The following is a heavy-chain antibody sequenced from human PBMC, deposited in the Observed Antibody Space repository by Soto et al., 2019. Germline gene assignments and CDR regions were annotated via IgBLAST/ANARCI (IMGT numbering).Heavy chain of an antibody. D-gene: IGHD3-22*01. CDR2: LDYSGTT. CDR3: ARHPNYDSSGYYYFFDY. CDR1: GGSISSYY. V-gene: IGHV4-59*08. Sequence: PSETLSLTCTVSGGSISSYYWNWIRQSPGKGLEWIASLDYSGTTNYNPSLKSRITTSVDPSKNQFSLKLSSVTAADTAVYYCARHPNYDSSGYYYFFDYWGQGTLVTVSS. J-gene: IGHJ4*02.